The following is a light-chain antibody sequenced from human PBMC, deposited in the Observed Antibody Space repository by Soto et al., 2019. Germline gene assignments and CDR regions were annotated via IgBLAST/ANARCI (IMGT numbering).Light chain of an antibody. Sequence: EIVMRQSPATLSVSPGERATLSCRASQSVRTDLAWYQQKPGQPPRLLIYAASTRATGVPARFSGSGSGTEFTLTISSLQSEDFGVYYCQQYNKWPPLTFGGGTKVDIK. CDR2: AAS. V-gene: IGKV3-15*01. CDR3: QQYNKWPPLT. J-gene: IGKJ4*01. CDR1: QSVRTD.